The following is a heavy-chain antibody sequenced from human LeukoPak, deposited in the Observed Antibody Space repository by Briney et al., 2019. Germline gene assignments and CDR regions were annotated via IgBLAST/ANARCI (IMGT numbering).Heavy chain of an antibody. CDR1: GGTFSSYA. V-gene: IGHV1-69*04. CDR3: ARENSSGWYNWFDP. CDR2: IIPILGIA. J-gene: IGHJ5*02. D-gene: IGHD6-19*01. Sequence: SVKVSCKASGGTFSSYAISWVRQAPGQGLEWMGRIIPILGIANYAQKFQGRVTITADKSTSTAYMELSSLRSEDTAVYYCARENSSGWYNWFDPWGQGTLVTVSS.